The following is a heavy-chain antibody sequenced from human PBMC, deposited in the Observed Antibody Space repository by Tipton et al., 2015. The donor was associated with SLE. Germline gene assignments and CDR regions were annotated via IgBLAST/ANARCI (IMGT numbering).Heavy chain of an antibody. J-gene: IGHJ4*02. CDR1: GGSISSGGYY. D-gene: IGHD5-24*01. V-gene: IGHV4-31*03. CDR2: IYHSGST. Sequence: TLSLTCTVSGGSISSGGYYWSWIRQHPGKGLEWIGNIYHSGSTFYNPSLKSRVTVSVDTSKNQLSLKLSSVTAADTAVYYCARGIWMAYDYWGQGTLVTVS. CDR3: ARGIWMAYDY.